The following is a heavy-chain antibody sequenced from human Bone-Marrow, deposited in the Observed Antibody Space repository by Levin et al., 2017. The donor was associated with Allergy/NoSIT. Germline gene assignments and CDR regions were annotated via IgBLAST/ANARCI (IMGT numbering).Heavy chain of an antibody. D-gene: IGHD5-18*01. V-gene: IGHV4-30-4*01. CDR3: ARGDRSYGIYYYGMDV. J-gene: IGHJ6*02. CDR1: GGSISSGDYY. CDR2: IYYSGST. Sequence: SCTVSGGSISSGDYYWSWIRQPPGKGLEWIGYIYYSGSTYYNPSLKSRVTISVDTSKNQFSLKLSSVTAADTAVYYCARGDRSYGIYYYGMDVWGQGTTVTVSS.